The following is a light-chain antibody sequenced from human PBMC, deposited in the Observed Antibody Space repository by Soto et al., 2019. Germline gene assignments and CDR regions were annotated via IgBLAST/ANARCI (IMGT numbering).Light chain of an antibody. Sequence: LTKPRSGSGSPGQSVTISCTGTSSDVGGYNYVSWYQQHPGKAPKLMIYDVNKRPSGVPVRFSGSKSDNTASLTISGLQAEDEADYYCCSYAGSSTYVFGTGTKVTVL. CDR1: SSDVGGYNY. V-gene: IGLV2-11*01. CDR2: DVN. J-gene: IGLJ1*01. CDR3: CSYAGSSTYV.